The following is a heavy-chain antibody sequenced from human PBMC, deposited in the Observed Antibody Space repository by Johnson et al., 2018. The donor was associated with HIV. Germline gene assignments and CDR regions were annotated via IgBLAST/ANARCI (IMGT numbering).Heavy chain of an antibody. CDR1: GFTFSSYD. CDR3: ARGGRTATTLNAFDI. V-gene: IGHV3-13*01. CDR2: IGTAGDT. D-gene: IGHD5-12*01. J-gene: IGHJ3*02. Sequence: EVQLVESGGGLVQPGGSLRLSCAASGFTFSSYDMHWVRQATGKGLEWVSAIGTAGDTYYPGSVKGRFTISRENAKNSLYLQMNSLRAGDTAVYYCARGGRTATTLNAFDIWGQGTMVTVSS.